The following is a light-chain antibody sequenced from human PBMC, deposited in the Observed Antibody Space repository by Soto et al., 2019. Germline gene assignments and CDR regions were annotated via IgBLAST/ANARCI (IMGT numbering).Light chain of an antibody. CDR2: NVS. V-gene: IGLV2-14*01. J-gene: IGLJ2*01. Sequence: QSALTRPASVSGSPGQSITISCTGTSSDVGGYNYVSWYQQHPGKAPKLMIYNVSNRPSGVSNRFSGSKSGNTASLTISGLQAEDEGHYYCSSFTSTNTVLFGGGTKVTVL. CDR1: SSDVGGYNY. CDR3: SSFTSTNTVL.